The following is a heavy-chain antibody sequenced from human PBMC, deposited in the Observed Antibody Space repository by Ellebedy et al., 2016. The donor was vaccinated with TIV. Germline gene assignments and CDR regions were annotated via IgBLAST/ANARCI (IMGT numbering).Heavy chain of an antibody. CDR1: GYTFTSYY. CDR2: INRSGGST. V-gene: IGHV1-46*01. J-gene: IGHJ4*02. CDR3: ARDRGTKVTLDY. Sequence: ASVKVSXXASGYTFTSYYMHWVRQAPGQGLEWMGIINRSGGSTSYAQKFQGRVTMTRDTSTSTVYMELSSLRSEDTAVYYCARDRGTKVTLDYWGQGTLVTVSS. D-gene: IGHD4-17*01.